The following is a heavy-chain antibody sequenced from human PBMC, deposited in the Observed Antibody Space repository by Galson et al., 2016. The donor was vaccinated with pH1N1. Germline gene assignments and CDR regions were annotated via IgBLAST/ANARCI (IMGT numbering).Heavy chain of an antibody. CDR3: ARQYDFGDYRGNAFDS. Sequence: QSGAEVKKPGESLKISCKASGYIFTSQWIAWVRQVPGKGLEWVGVVNPGGSTIRYSPSFQGPVTISSDKSISTAYLQWISLRASDTAMYYCARQYDFGDYRGNAFDSWGQGTVVIVSS. V-gene: IGHV5-51*03. CDR1: GYIFTSQW. CDR2: VNPGGSTI. J-gene: IGHJ3*02. D-gene: IGHD4-17*01.